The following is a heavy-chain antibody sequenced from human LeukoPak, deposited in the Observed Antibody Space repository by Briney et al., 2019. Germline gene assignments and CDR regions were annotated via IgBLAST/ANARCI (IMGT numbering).Heavy chain of an antibody. CDR3: ARFVGSSWLAFDI. J-gene: IGHJ3*02. D-gene: IGHD6-13*01. CDR1: GYSISSGYY. V-gene: IGHV4-38-2*02. CDR2: IYHSGST. Sequence: SETLSLTCTVSGYSISSGYYWGWIRQPPGKGLEWIGSIYHSGSTYYNPSLKSRVTISKGTSKNQFSLKLHSVTAADTALYYCARFVGSSWLAFDIWGQGTMVTVSS.